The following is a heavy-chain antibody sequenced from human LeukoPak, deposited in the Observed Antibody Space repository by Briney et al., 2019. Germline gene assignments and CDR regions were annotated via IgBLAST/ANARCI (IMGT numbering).Heavy chain of an antibody. D-gene: IGHD2-2*01. J-gene: IGHJ6*02. CDR1: RFTFSNHA. V-gene: IGHV3-33*08. Sequence: GGSLKLSCVASRFTFSNHALHWVRQSAGKGLEWVAVIWHDRSNKYYADSVKGRFTISRDNSKNTLYLQMNSLRAEDTAVYYCARSDIVVVPADFYYYYGMDVWGQGTTVTVSS. CDR3: ARSDIVVVPADFYYYYGMDV. CDR2: IWHDRSNK.